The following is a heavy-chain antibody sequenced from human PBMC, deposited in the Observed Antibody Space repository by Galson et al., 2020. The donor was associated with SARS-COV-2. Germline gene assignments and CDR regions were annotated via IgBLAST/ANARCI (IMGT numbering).Heavy chain of an antibody. V-gene: IGHV3-48*03. CDR2: ISSSGSTI. J-gene: IGHJ2*01. CDR1: GFTFSSYE. Sequence: TGGSLRLSCAASGFTFSSYEMNWVRQAPGKGLEWVSYISSSGSTIYYAASVKGRFTISRDNAKNSLYLQMNSLRAEDTAVYYCARSKPHLFRPYWYFDLWGRGTLVTVSS. CDR3: ARSKPHLFRPYWYFDL. D-gene: IGHD3-10*01.